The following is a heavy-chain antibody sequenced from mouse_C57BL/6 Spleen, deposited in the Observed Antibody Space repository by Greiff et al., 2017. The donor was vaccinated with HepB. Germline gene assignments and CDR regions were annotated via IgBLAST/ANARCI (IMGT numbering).Heavy chain of an antibody. CDR2: IHPNSGST. V-gene: IGHV1-64*01. Sequence: QVQLQQPGAELVKPGASVKLSCKASGYTFTSYWMHWVKQRPGQGLEWIGMIHPNSGSTNYNEKFKSKATLTVDKSSSTAYMQLSSLTSEDSAFYYCARAYYSNYGDYWGQGTSVTVSS. CDR1: GYTFTSYW. J-gene: IGHJ4*01. D-gene: IGHD2-5*01. CDR3: ARAYYSNYGDY.